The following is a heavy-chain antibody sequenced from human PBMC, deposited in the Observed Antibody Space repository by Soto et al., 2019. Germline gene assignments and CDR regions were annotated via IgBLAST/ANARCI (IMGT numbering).Heavy chain of an antibody. CDR2: IYPGDSDT. Sequence: GESLKISCKGSGYSFTSYWIGWVRQMPGKGLEWMGIIYPGDSDTRYSPSFQGQVTISADKSISTAYLQWSSLKASDTAMYHCARQDYSGYYYYGMDVWGQGTTVTVSS. V-gene: IGHV5-51*01. CDR1: GYSFTSYW. J-gene: IGHJ6*02. CDR3: ARQDYSGYYYYGMDV. D-gene: IGHD4-4*01.